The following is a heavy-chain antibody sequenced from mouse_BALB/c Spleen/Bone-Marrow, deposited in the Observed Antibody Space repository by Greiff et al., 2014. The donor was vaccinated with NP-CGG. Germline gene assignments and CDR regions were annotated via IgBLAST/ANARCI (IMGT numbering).Heavy chain of an antibody. Sequence: QVQLKESGADLMKPGASIKISCKATGYTFSSDWIEWVKQRPGHGLEWIGEILPESGSTNYNEKFKGKATFTADTSSNTAYMQLSSLTSEDSAVYYCARTMIRGYFDVWGAGTTVTVSS. CDR3: ARTMIRGYFDV. J-gene: IGHJ1*01. CDR1: GYTFSSDW. CDR2: ILPESGST. V-gene: IGHV1-9*01. D-gene: IGHD2-4*01.